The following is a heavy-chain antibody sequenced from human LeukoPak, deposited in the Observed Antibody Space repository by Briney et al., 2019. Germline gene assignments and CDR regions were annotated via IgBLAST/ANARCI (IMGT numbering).Heavy chain of an antibody. CDR1: GFSFSSYA. J-gene: IGHJ4*02. CDR3: ARDGLTDSSGYTVIDN. V-gene: IGHV3-33*07. Sequence: PGESLRLSCAASGFSFSSYAMYWVREAPGKGLVWVADIWSDGNNKYYSVSVKGRFTISRDNSNNTLYLQMNSLRAEDTAVYYCARDGLTDSSGYTVIDNWGQGTLVIVSS. CDR2: IWSDGNNK. D-gene: IGHD3-22*01.